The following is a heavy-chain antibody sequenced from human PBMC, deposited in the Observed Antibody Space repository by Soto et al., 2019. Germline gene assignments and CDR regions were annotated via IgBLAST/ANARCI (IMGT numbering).Heavy chain of an antibody. D-gene: IGHD3-16*01. Sequence: GSLRLSGVASVFPFSSYAMSWVRQAPGKGLEWVSGISGSGGRTYYADSVKGRFTISRDNSNNTLSLQMHILRVEDTAVYFCAKGGYYSLFDIWGQGTMVTVSS. CDR1: VFPFSSYA. V-gene: IGHV3-23*01. CDR3: AKGGYYSLFDI. CDR2: ISGSGGRT. J-gene: IGHJ3*02.